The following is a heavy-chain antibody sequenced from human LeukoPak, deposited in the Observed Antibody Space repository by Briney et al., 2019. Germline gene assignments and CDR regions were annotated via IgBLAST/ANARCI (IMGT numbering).Heavy chain of an antibody. J-gene: IGHJ3*02. CDR1: GGSFSGYY. V-gene: IGHV4-34*01. D-gene: IGHD3/OR15-3a*01. CDR2: INHSGST. CDR3: ATTRGPRRVDI. Sequence: SETLSLTCAVYGGSFSGYYWSWIRQPPGKGLEWIGEINHSGSTNYNPSLKSRVTISVDTSKNQFSLKLSSVTAADTAVYYCATTRGPRRVDIWGQGTMVTVSS.